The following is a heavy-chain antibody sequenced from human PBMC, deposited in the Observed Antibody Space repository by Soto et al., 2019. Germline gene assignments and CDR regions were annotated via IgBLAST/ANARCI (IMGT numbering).Heavy chain of an antibody. J-gene: IGHJ6*02. CDR2: ISGSGGST. D-gene: IGHD6-13*01. CDR3: AKNFAGRAAAGPVPYYYYYGMDV. V-gene: IGHV3-23*01. CDR1: GFTFSSYA. Sequence: LSCAASGFTFSSYAMSWVRQAPGKGLEWVSAISGSGGSTYYADSVKGRFTISRDNSKNTLYLQMNSLRAEDTAVYYCAKNFAGRAAAGPVPYYYYYGMDVWGQGTTVTVSS.